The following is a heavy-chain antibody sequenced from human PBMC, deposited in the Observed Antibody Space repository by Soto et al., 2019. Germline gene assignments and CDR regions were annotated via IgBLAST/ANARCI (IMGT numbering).Heavy chain of an antibody. D-gene: IGHD1-26*01. CDR3: ARALGNWVRHQYYFDY. J-gene: IGHJ4*02. Sequence: SVKVSCKASGGTFSSYAISWLRQSPGQGLEWMGGIIPIFGTANYAQKFQGRVTITADESTSTAYMELSSLRSEDTAVHYCARALGNWVRHQYYFDYWGQGTLVTVSS. CDR1: GGTFSSYA. V-gene: IGHV1-69*13. CDR2: IIPIFGTA.